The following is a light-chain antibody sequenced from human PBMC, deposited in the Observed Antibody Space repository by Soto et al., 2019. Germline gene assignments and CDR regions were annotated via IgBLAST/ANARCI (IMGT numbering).Light chain of an antibody. CDR1: SSDVGDNY. CDR3: SASAGSNNFV. CDR2: EVS. V-gene: IGLV2-8*01. J-gene: IGLJ1*01. Sequence: ALTQPPSASGSPGQSVTISCTGTSSDVGDNYVPWYQQHLGKAPKLIIYEVSQRPSGVPDRFSGSKSGNTASLTVSGLQTEDDADYYCSASAGSNNFVFGSGTKVTVL.